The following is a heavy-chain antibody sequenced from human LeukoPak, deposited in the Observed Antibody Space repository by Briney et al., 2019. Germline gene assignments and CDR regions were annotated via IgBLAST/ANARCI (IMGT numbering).Heavy chain of an antibody. CDR1: GGSISSYY. D-gene: IGHD5-24*01. CDR2: IYYSGST. V-gene: IGHV4-59*08. CDR3: ARQQGDGYNPGYFQH. J-gene: IGHJ1*01. Sequence: PSETLSLTCTVSGGSISSYYWSWIRQPPGKGLEWIGYIYYSGSTNYNPSLKSRVTISVDTSKNQFSLKLSSVTAADTAVYYCARQQGDGYNPGYFQHWGQGTLVTVSS.